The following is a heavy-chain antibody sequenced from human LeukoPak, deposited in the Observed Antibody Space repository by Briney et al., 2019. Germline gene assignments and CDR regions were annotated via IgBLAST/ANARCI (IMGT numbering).Heavy chain of an antibody. J-gene: IGHJ4*02. D-gene: IGHD4-17*01. CDR2: IWYDGSNK. Sequence: HPGGSLRPSCAASGFTFRSYGMHWVRQAPGKGLEWVAVIWYDGSNKYYADSVKGRFAISRDNSKNTLYLQIHSLRAEDTAVYYCARDRTTVTTFTLGYWGQGTLVTVSS. V-gene: IGHV3-33*01. CDR3: ARDRTTVTTFTLGY. CDR1: GFTFRSYG.